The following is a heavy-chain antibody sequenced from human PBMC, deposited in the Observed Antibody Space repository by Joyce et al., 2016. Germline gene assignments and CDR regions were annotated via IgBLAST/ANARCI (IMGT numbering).Heavy chain of an antibody. D-gene: IGHD3-16*01. CDR1: GFTFSNYD. J-gene: IGHJ6*02. CDR2: ISDNGGDI. V-gene: IGHV3-23*01. Sequence: EVQLLESGGGLVPPGGSLRLSCAASGFTFSNYDMTWVRQAPGKGLEWVSAISDNGGDIYYADSVKGRFTISRDNLKNILSLQMNGLRAEDTALYYCAKAPPVQGGGLYYYGMDVWGQGTAVTVSS. CDR3: AKAPPVQGGGLYYYGMDV.